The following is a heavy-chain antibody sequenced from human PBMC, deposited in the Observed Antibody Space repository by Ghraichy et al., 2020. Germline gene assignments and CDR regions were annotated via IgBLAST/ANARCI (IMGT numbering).Heavy chain of an antibody. CDR1: GFTLSSYW. CDR2: IKQDGSEK. Sequence: GGSLRLSCAASGFTLSSYWMSWVRQAPGKGLEWVANIKQDGSEKYYVDSVRGRFTISRDNAKNSLYLQMNSLRADDTAVYYCARDGRQISCLDFDYWGQGTLLTVST. D-gene: IGHD2-2*01. V-gene: IGHV3-7*01. J-gene: IGHJ4*02. CDR3: ARDGRQISCLDFDY.